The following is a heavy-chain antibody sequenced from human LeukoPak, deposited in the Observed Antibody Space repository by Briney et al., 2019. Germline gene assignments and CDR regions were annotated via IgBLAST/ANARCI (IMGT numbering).Heavy chain of an antibody. Sequence: PGGSLRLSCAASGFTFSDYTMTWVRQAPGKGLEWVASISSDSSYIDYADSVKGRFTISRDNAKNSLFLKTDTLRGDDTGIYYCARDPSVLGITPYYFDFWGQGTLVTVSS. CDR1: GFTFSDYT. CDR3: ARDPSVLGITPYYFDF. D-gene: IGHD2-15*01. CDR2: ISSDSSYI. J-gene: IGHJ4*02. V-gene: IGHV3-21*01.